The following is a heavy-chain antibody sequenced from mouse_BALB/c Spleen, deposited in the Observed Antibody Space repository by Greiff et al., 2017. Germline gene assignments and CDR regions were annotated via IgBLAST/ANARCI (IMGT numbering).Heavy chain of an antibody. CDR1: GFTFSSYT. J-gene: IGHJ2*01. Sequence: EVKLVESGGGLVQPGGSLKLSCAASGFTFSSYTMSWVRQTPEKRLEWVAYISNGGGSTYYPDTVKGRFTISRGNAKNTLYLQMSSLKSEDTAMYYCARHGYYGNYDYFDYWGQGTTLTVSS. CDR2: ISNGGGST. CDR3: ARHGYYGNYDYFDY. V-gene: IGHV5-12-2*01. D-gene: IGHD2-1*01.